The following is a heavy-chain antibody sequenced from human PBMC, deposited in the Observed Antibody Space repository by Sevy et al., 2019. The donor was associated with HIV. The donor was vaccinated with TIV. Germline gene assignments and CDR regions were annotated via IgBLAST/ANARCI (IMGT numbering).Heavy chain of an antibody. CDR1: GFAFSNYYA. D-gene: IGHD4-17*01. Sequence: GGSLRLSCAASGFAFSNYYAMHWVRQAPVKGLEWVALISYDGSDKYYADSVKGRFTISRDNFKNTLFLQMNSLTTEDTAVYYCARPRANYVDHYFFYAMDVWGQRTTVTVSS. CDR3: ARPRANYVDHYFFYAMDV. CDR2: ISYDGSDK. V-gene: IGHV3-30-3*01. J-gene: IGHJ6*02.